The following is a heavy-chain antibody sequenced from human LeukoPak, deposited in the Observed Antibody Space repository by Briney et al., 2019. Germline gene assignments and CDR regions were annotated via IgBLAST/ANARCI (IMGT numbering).Heavy chain of an antibody. CDR1: GGSISSYY. Sequence: NPSETLSLTCTVSGGSISSYYWSWIRQPPGKGLEWIGYIYYSGSTNYNPSLKSRVTISVDTSKNQFSLNLSSVTAADTAMYYCARHGEHCSGGSCYTGNWFDPWGQGTLVTVSS. CDR3: ARHGEHCSGGSCYTGNWFDP. D-gene: IGHD2-15*01. CDR2: IYYSGST. V-gene: IGHV4-59*08. J-gene: IGHJ5*02.